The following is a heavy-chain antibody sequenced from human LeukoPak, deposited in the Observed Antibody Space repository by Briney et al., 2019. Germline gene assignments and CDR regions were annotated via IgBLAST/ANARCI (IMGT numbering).Heavy chain of an antibody. J-gene: IGHJ4*02. CDR3: SKYSSINQYHCIVR. D-gene: IGHD2-2*01. CDR2: ISGGGGST. V-gene: IGHV3-23*01. CDR1: TFTFSNYD. Sequence: GGSLRLSCAASTFTFSNYDMNCVRQAPGKGLEWVSGISGGGGSTYYADSVKGRFTISRDNPKNTQYLQMDSLRAEDTALYYCSKYSSINQYHCIVRWGQGTLVTVSS.